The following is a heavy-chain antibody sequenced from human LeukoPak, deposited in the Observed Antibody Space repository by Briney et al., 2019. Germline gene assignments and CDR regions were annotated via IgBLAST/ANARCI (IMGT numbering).Heavy chain of an antibody. V-gene: IGHV1-69*13. D-gene: IGHD3-3*01. CDR3: ARRTSGPVHWYFDL. Sequence: SVKVSCKASGGTFSSYAISWVRQAPGQGLEWMGGIIPIFGTANYAQKFQGRVTITADESTSTAYMELSSLRSEDTAVYYCARRTSGPVHWYFDLWGRGTQVTVSS. J-gene: IGHJ2*01. CDR2: IIPIFGTA. CDR1: GGTFSSYA.